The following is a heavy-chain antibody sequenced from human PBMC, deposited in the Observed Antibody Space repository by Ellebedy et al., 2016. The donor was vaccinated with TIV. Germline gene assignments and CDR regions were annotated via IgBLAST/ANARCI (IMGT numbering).Heavy chain of an antibody. J-gene: IGHJ4*02. D-gene: IGHD1-1*01. CDR3: ARATLYNRGDN. V-gene: IGHV3-53*01. CDR2: IYPDGGA. Sequence: GESLKISCAASGFTVSSNYMNWVRQAPGKGLEWVSIIYPDGGAYYAGSVKGRFTISRDSSQSTLSLQMNSLRVEDTAVYYCARATLYNRGDNWGQGTLVTVSA. CDR1: GFTVSSNY.